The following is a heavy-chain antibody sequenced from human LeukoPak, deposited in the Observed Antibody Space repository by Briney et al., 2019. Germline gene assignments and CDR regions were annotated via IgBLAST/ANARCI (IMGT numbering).Heavy chain of an antibody. J-gene: IGHJ4*02. CDR2: NYSGGST. CDR3: ARGGVGAAPFDY. CDR1: GFTVSSNY. Sequence: GGSLRLSCVASGFTVSSNYMSWVRQAPGKGLEWVSANYSGGSTYYADSVKGRFTISRDNSKNTLYLQLNSLRAEDTAVYYCARGGVGAAPFDYWGQGTLVTVSS. D-gene: IGHD1-26*01. V-gene: IGHV3-66*01.